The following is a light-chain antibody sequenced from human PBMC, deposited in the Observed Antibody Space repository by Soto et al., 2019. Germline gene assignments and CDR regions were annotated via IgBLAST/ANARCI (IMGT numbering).Light chain of an antibody. CDR1: NSNIGSNT. J-gene: IGLJ2*01. CDR2: FNN. Sequence: QAVVTQPPSASGTPGQRVTISCSGSNSNIGSNTVNWYQHLPGTAPKLLIFFNNQRPSGVPARFSASKSGTSASLAISGLQSEDEAVYFCAAWDDSLNGPVVFGGGTKLTVL. CDR3: AAWDDSLNGPVV. V-gene: IGLV1-44*01.